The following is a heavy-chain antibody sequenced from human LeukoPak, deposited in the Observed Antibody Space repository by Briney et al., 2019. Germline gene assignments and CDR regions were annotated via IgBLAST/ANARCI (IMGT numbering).Heavy chain of an antibody. D-gene: IGHD2-15*01. CDR2: IYYSGST. Sequence: PSETLSLTCTVSGGSISDYSWSWIRQPPGKGLEWIGYIYYSGSTNYNPSLKSRVTISVDTSKNQFSLKLSSVTAADTAVYYCARQNCSGGSCYSDYWGQGTLVTVSS. CDR3: ARQNCSGGSCYSDY. J-gene: IGHJ4*02. V-gene: IGHV4-59*08. CDR1: GGSISDYS.